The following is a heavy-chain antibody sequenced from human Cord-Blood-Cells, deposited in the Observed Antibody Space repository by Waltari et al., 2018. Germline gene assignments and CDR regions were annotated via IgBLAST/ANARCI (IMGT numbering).Heavy chain of an antibody. D-gene: IGHD1-1*01. CDR1: GYTFTSYD. CDR2: RNPRSGNT. V-gene: IGHV1-8*03. Sequence: QVQLVQSGAEVKKPGASVKVSCKASGYTFTSYDINWVRQATGQGLEWMGWRNPRSGNTGYAQKVQGRVTITRNTSISTAYMELSSLRSEDTAVYYCARVRTATSYFDYWGQGTLVTVSS. CDR3: ARVRTATSYFDY. J-gene: IGHJ4*02.